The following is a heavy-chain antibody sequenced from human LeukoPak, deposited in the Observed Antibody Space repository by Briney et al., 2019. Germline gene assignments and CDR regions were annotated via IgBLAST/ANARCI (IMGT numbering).Heavy chain of an antibody. J-gene: IGHJ6*02. V-gene: IGHV1-69*04. D-gene: IGHD2-15*01. CDR2: IIPILGIA. Sequence: ASVKVSCKASGGTFSSYAISWVRQAPGQGLEWMGRIIPILGIANYAQKFQGRVTITADKSTSTAYMELSSLRSEDTAVYYCARVNCSGGSCYSNYYYGMDVWGQGTMVTVSS. CDR1: GGTFSSYA. CDR3: ARVNCSGGSCYSNYYYGMDV.